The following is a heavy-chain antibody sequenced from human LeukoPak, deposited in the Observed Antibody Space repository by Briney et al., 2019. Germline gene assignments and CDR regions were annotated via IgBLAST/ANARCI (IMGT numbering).Heavy chain of an antibody. D-gene: IGHD3-22*01. CDR3: AGDYYDSSGSDY. Sequence: SETLSLTCTVSGGSISGYYWSWIRQPAGKGLEWIGRIYTSGSTNYNPSLKSRVTMSVDTSKNQFSLKLSSVTAADTAVYYCAGDYYDSSGSDYWGQGTLVTVSS. J-gene: IGHJ4*02. CDR2: IYTSGST. CDR1: GGSISGYY. V-gene: IGHV4-4*07.